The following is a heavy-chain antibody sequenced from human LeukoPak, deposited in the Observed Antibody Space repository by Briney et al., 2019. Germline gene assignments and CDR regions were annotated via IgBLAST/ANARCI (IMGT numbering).Heavy chain of an antibody. CDR2: IGWNSGGI. CDR1: GFTFDDYA. D-gene: IGHD6-19*01. V-gene: IGHV3-9*01. Sequence: GGSLRLSCAASGFTFDDYAMHWVRHAPGKGLEWVSGIGWNSGGIVYADSVKGRFTISRDNAKNSLSLQMNSLRAEDTAVYYCAKATQQWLLIDAFDIWGQGTMVTVSS. J-gene: IGHJ3*02. CDR3: AKATQQWLLIDAFDI.